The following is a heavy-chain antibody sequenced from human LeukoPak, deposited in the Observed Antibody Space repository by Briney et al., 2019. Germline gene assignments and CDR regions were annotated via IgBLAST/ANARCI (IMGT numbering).Heavy chain of an antibody. CDR3: ASRLLWFGETQFDP. V-gene: IGHV3-66*01. D-gene: IGHD3-10*01. CDR1: GFTVSSNY. Sequence: GGSLRLSCAASGFTVSSNYMSWVRQAPGKGLEWASVIYSGGSTYYADSVKGRFTISRDNSKNTLYLQMNSLRAEDTAVYYCASRLLWFGETQFDPWGQGTLVTVSS. J-gene: IGHJ5*02. CDR2: IYSGGST.